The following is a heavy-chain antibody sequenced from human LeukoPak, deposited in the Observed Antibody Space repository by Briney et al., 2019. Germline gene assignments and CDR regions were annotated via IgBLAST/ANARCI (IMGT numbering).Heavy chain of an antibody. V-gene: IGHV4-59*01. J-gene: IGHJ6*02. CDR3: ARKNWGATPYGMDV. Sequence: SETLSLTCTVSGGSISSYYWSWIRQPPGKGLEWIGYIYYSGSTNYNPSLKSRVTISVDTSKNQFSLKLSSVTAADTAVYYCARKNWGATPYGMDVWGHGTLVTVSS. CDR1: GGSISSYY. D-gene: IGHD4/OR15-4a*01. CDR2: IYYSGST.